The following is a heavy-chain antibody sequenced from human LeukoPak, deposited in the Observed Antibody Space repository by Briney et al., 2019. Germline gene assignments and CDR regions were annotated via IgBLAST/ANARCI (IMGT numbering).Heavy chain of an antibody. CDR3: ASASYYDSSGYYTS. J-gene: IGHJ5*02. D-gene: IGHD3-22*01. Sequence: SETLSLTCAVYGGSFSGYYWGWIRQPPGKGLEWIGEINHSGSTNYNPSLKSRVTISVDTSKNQFSLKLSSVTAADTAVYYCASASYYDSSGYYTSWGQGTLITVSS. CDR2: INHSGST. CDR1: GGSFSGYY. V-gene: IGHV4-34*01.